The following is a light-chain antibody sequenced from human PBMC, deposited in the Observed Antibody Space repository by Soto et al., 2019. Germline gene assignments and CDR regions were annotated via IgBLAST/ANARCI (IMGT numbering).Light chain of an antibody. J-gene: IGKJ3*01. CDR2: PAS. CDR1: QDISTY. CDR3: QHRST. V-gene: IGKV1-9*01. Sequence: DIHLTQSPSFLSASVGDRVTVTCRASQDISTYLAWFQQKPGKAPQLLVYPASTLQGGVPSRFSGRGSGTEFCLTISSLQPEDFAVYYCQHRSTLVPGTKVGTK.